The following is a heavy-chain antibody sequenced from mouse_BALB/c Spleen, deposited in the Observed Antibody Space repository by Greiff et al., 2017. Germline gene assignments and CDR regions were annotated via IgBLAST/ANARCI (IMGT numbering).Heavy chain of an antibody. CDR1: GYSITSDYA. J-gene: IGHJ1*01. Sequence: EVKLEESGPGLVKPSQSLSLTCTVTGYSITSDYAWNWIRQFPGNKLEWMGYISYSGSTSYNPSLKSRISITRDTSKNQFFLQLNSVTTEDTATYYCARNWDGWYFDVWGAGTTVTVSS. CDR3: ARNWDGWYFDV. V-gene: IGHV3-2*02. D-gene: IGHD4-1*01. CDR2: ISYSGST.